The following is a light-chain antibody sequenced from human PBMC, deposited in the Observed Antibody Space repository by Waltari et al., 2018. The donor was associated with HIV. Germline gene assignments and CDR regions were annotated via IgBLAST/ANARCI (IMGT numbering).Light chain of an antibody. CDR1: NIGSKN. CDR2: RDS. Sequence: SYELTQPLSVSVALGPTARITCGGNNIGSKNVHWYQQKPGQAPVLVNYRDSNRPSGIPERFSGSNSGNTATLTISRAQAGDEADYYCHVWDSSTVVFGGGTKLTVL. J-gene: IGLJ2*01. V-gene: IGLV3-9*01. CDR3: HVWDSSTVV.